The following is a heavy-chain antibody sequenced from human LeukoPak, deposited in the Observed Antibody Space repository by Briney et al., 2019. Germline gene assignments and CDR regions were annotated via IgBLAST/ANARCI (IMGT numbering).Heavy chain of an antibody. D-gene: IGHD3-16*01. J-gene: IGHJ4*02. V-gene: IGHV3-7*01. CDR2: VNREETGR. CDR1: GFNFEISW. CDR3: VRFSFAGPDSDY. Sequence: GGSLRLSCAASGFNFEISWMTSVRQAPGKGLEWVTNVNREETGRYYADSVKGRFTTSRDNARSSLYLQMNRLKTEDTAIYYCVRFSFAGPDSDYWGRGTLVTVSS.